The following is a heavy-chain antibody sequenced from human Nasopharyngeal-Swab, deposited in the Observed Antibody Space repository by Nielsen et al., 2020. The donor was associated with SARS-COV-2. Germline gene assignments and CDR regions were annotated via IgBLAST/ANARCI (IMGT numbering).Heavy chain of an antibody. CDR2: IYYSGST. V-gene: IGHV4-31*02. Sequence: WIGQCPGKGLEWIGYIYYSGSTYYNPSLKSRVTISVDTSKNQFSLKLSSVTAADTAVYYCARWGMTTVTTGYFDYWGQGTLVTVSS. J-gene: IGHJ4*02. CDR3: ARWGMTTVTTGYFDY. D-gene: IGHD4-17*01.